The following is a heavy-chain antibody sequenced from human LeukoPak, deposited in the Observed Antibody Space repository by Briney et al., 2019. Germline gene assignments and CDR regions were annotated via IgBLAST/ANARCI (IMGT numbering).Heavy chain of an antibody. D-gene: IGHD1-26*01. CDR2: ISTTGST. J-gene: IGHJ4*02. CDR1: GDSVSTYY. CDR3: AREATVVGATII. Sequence: SETLSLTCTVSGDSVSTYYWSWIRQSAGKGLEWIGHISTTGSTTYNPSLKSRVTVSVDTSKNQFSLKLSSVTAADTAAYYCAREATVVGATIIWGQGTLVTVSS. V-gene: IGHV4-4*07.